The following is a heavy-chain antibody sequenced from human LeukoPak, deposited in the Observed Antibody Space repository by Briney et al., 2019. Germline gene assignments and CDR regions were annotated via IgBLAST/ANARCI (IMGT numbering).Heavy chain of an antibody. CDR3: AKRLPGTYY. V-gene: IGHV3-23*01. D-gene: IGHD2-15*01. Sequence: GGSLRLSCAASGFSFNREWMVWVRQAPGKGLEWVSAISGSGGSTYYADSVKGRFTISRDNSKNTLYLQMNSLRAEDTAVYYCAKRLPGTYYWGQGTLVTVSS. CDR1: GFSFNREW. J-gene: IGHJ4*02. CDR2: ISGSGGST.